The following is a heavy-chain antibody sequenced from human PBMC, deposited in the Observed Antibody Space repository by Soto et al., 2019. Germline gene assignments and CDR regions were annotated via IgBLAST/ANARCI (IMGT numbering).Heavy chain of an antibody. V-gene: IGHV3-11*05. J-gene: IGHJ3*02. CDR3: ASWSSTSCYAPAPCRAFDI. CDR1: GFTFSDYY. Sequence: QVQLVESGGGLVKPGGSLRLSCAASGFTFSDYYMSWIRQAPGKGLEWVSYISSSSSYTNYADSVKGRFTISRDNAKNSLYLQMNSLRAEDTAVYYCASWSSTSCYAPAPCRAFDIWGQGTMVTVSS. CDR2: ISSSSSYT. D-gene: IGHD2-2*01.